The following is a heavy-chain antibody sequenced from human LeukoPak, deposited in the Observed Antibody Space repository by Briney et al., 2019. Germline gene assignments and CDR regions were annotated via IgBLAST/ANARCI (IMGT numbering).Heavy chain of an antibody. D-gene: IGHD3-10*01. Sequence: PGGSLRLSCAASGFTFSSYGMSWVCQAPGKGLEWVSAISGSGGSTYYADSVKGRFTISRDNSKHTLYLQLDRLRVEHTAVYYCGYGSGSYFPRYYFDYWGQGALVIVSS. V-gene: IGHV3-23*01. J-gene: IGHJ4*02. CDR3: GYGSGSYFPRYYFDY. CDR1: GFTFSSYG. CDR2: ISGSGGST.